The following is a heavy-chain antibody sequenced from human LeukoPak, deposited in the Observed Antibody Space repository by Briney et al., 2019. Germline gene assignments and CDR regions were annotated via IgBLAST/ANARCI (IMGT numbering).Heavy chain of an antibody. V-gene: IGHV1-46*01. CDR3: ARDLSYPVRGVILPPTVYYGMDV. D-gene: IGHD3-10*01. CDR2: INPSGGST. J-gene: IGHJ6*02. CDR1: GYTLTDYY. Sequence: ASVTVSCTASGYTLTDYYMHWVRQAPGQGLEWMGIINPSGGSTSYAQKFQGRVTMTRDTSTSTVYMELSSLRSEDTAVYYCARDLSYPVRGVILPPTVYYGMDVWGQGTTVTVSS.